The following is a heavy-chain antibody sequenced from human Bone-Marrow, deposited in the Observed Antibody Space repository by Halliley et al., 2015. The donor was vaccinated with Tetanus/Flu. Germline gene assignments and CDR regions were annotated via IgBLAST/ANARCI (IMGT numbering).Heavy chain of an antibody. Sequence: GYTDDTSYAQKFRDRVTLTTDKSTPPAYMELRSLRSDDTAMYYCARDSRIYGSSWDPYSFDSWGQGTLLTVSS. J-gene: IGHJ4*02. CDR3: ARDSRIYGSSWDPYSFDS. V-gene: IGHV1-18*01. CDR2: GYTDDT. D-gene: IGHD6-13*01.